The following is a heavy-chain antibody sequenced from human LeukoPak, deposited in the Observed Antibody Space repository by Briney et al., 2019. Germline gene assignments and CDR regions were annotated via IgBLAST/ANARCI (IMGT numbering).Heavy chain of an antibody. D-gene: IGHD3-3*01. V-gene: IGHV1-18*01. Sequence: ASVQVSCKASGYTFTSYGISWVRQAPGQGLEWMGWISAYNGNTNYAQKLQGRVTMTTDTSTSTAYMELRSLRSDETAVYYCARITYYDFWSGYSDYYYYGMDVWGQGTTVTVSS. J-gene: IGHJ6*02. CDR3: ARITYYDFWSGYSDYYYYGMDV. CDR1: GYTFTSYG. CDR2: ISAYNGNT.